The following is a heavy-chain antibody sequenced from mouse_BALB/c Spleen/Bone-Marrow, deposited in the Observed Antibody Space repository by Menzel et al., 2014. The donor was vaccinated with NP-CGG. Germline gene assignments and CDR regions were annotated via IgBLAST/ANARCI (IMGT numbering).Heavy chain of an antibody. Sequence: VQRVESGPGPVKPSQSLSLTCSVTGYSITSGYFWNWIRQFPGNKLEWMGYISFDGSNNYNPSLKNRISITRDTSKNQFFLKLSSVTTEDSSTYYCARTYYRYGAYYFDCWGQGTTLTVSS. V-gene: IGHV3-6*02. D-gene: IGHD2-14*01. J-gene: IGHJ2*01. CDR3: ARTYYRYGAYYFDC. CDR2: ISFDGSN. CDR1: GYSITSGYF.